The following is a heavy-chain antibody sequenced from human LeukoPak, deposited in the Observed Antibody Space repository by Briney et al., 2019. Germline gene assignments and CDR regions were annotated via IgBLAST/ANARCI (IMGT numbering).Heavy chain of an antibody. J-gene: IGHJ4*02. D-gene: IGHD3-22*01. Sequence: GGSLRLSCAASGFSFSDYYMGWMRQAPGKGLEWVSYISSSGSSTYYADSVKGRFTISRDNAKNSLYLQMNSLRVEDTAVYYCTTDSANYYDSSGSDYWGQGTLVTVSS. CDR1: GFSFSDYY. V-gene: IGHV3-11*01. CDR3: TTDSANYYDSSGSDY. CDR2: ISSSGSST.